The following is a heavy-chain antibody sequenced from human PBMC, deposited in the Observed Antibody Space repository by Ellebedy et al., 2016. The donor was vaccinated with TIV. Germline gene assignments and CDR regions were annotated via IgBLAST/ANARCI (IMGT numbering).Heavy chain of an antibody. CDR1: GFTFSDYY. V-gene: IGHV3-11*01. CDR3: ARDQRQRSCIDY. CDR2: ISSSGSTI. D-gene: IGHD6-25*01. Sequence: GESLKISCAASGFTFSDYYMSWIRQAPGKGLEWVSYISSSGSTIYYADSVKGRFTISRDNAENSLYLQMNSLRAEDTAVYYCARDQRQRSCIDYWGQGTLVTVSS. J-gene: IGHJ4*02.